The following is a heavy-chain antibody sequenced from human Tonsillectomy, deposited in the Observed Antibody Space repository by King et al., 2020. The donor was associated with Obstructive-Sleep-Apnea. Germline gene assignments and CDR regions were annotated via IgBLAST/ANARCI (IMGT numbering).Heavy chain of an antibody. CDR1: GGSISSSSYY. V-gene: IGHV4-39*07. J-gene: IGHJ6*02. CDR3: AREGDIVVVPAANMDV. D-gene: IGHD2-2*01. Sequence: QLQESGPGLVKPSETLSLTCTVSGGSISSSSYYWGWIRQPPGKGLEGIGSIYYSGSTLYNPSLKNRVTISVDTSKNQFSLKLSSVTAADTAVYYCAREGDIVVVPAANMDVWGQGTTVTVSS. CDR2: IYYSGST.